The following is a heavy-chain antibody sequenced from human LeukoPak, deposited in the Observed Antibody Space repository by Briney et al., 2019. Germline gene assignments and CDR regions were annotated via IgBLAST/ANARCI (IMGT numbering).Heavy chain of an antibody. V-gene: IGHV3-23*01. CDR3: AKGGLPAANYYYYMDV. D-gene: IGHD2-2*01. CDR1: GFPFSSYA. CDR2: ISASGGRA. Sequence: PGGSLRLSCAASGFPFSSYAMSWVRQAPGKGLEWVSGISASGGRADYADSMKGRCTTSRDNSKSTLYLQMNSLTAEDTAVYYCAKGGLPAANYYYYMDVWGKGATVTVSS. J-gene: IGHJ6*03.